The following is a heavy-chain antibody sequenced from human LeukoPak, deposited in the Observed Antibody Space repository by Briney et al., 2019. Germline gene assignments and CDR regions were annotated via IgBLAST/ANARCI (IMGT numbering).Heavy chain of an antibody. CDR3: ARDWFHAIDY. D-gene: IGHD2/OR15-2a*01. V-gene: IGHV3-7*01. J-gene: IGHJ4*02. CDR1: GFNFGAYW. CDR2: IKQDESEK. Sequence: AGGSLRLSCASSGFNFGAYWMSWVRQAPGKGLEWVATIKQDESEKYYVDSVKGRFTISRDNAKNSLYLQMNSLRAEDTAVYYCARDWFHAIDYWGQGILVTVSS.